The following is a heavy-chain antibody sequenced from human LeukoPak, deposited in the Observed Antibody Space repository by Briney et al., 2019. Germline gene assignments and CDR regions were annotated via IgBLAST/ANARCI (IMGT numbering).Heavy chain of an antibody. Sequence: GASVKVSSKVSADTLIELSMHRVRHAPGKGLEWMGGFDPEDGETIYAQKFQGRVTMTGDASTDTAYMKLRSLRSEDTAVYYCATDPYGSGSLFDYWGRGTLVTVSS. CDR2: FDPEDGET. D-gene: IGHD3-10*01. CDR1: ADTLIELS. V-gene: IGHV1-24*01. J-gene: IGHJ4*02. CDR3: ATDPYGSGSLFDY.